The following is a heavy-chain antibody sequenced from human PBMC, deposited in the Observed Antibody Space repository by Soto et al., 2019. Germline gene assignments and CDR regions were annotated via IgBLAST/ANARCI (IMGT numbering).Heavy chain of an antibody. Sequence: GESLKISCKGSGYSFTSYWISWVRQVPGKGLEWMGRIDPSDSYTNYSPSFQGHVTISADKSISTAYLQWSSLKASDTAMYYCARGYYYGSGRSGMDVWGQGTTVTVSS. CDR1: GYSFTSYW. V-gene: IGHV5-10-1*01. CDR2: IDPSDSYT. J-gene: IGHJ6*02. D-gene: IGHD3-10*01. CDR3: ARGYYYGSGRSGMDV.